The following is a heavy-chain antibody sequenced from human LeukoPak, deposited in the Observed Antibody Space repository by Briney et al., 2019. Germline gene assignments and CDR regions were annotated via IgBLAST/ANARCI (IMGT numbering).Heavy chain of an antibody. V-gene: IGHV3-7*01. CDR2: IKQDGSLN. D-gene: IGHD1-26*01. CDR1: GFTFSTYW. J-gene: IGHJ3*02. CDR3: ASLGGPMGSDDAFDI. Sequence: GGSLRLSCAASGFTFSTYWMTWVRQAPGKGLEWVADIKQDGSLNFYVDSVKGRFTISRDNSENTLYLQMNSLRAEDTAMYYCASLGGPMGSDDAFDIWGRGTMVTVSA.